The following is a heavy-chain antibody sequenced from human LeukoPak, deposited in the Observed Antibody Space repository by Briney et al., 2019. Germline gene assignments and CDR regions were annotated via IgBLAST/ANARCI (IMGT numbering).Heavy chain of an antibody. CDR3: AREAYCSGGSCYFDY. Sequence: PGGSLRLSCVASTFTFDDYGMSWVRQAPGKGLEWVSGINWNGGSTGYADSVKGRFTISRDNAKNSLYLQMNSLRAEDTALYYCAREAYCSGGSCYFDYWGQGTLVTVSS. D-gene: IGHD2-15*01. CDR2: INWNGGST. CDR1: TFTFDDYG. J-gene: IGHJ4*02. V-gene: IGHV3-20*04.